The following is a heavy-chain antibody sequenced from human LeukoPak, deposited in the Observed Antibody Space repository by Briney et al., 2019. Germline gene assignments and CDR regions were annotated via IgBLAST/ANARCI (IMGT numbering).Heavy chain of an antibody. D-gene: IGHD2-8*01. J-gene: IGHJ6*03. CDR1: GFIFSSYG. CDR3: AKDRCSNGIGCYYYYMEV. V-gene: IGHV3-30*02. CDR2: IRYDGSKK. Sequence: GGSLRLSCAASGFIFSSYGMHWVRQAPGKGLEWVAFIRYDGSKKYYADSVKGRFTISRDNSKNTLYLQMNSLRAEDTAVYYCAKDRCSNGIGCYYYYMEVWGKGTTVTISS.